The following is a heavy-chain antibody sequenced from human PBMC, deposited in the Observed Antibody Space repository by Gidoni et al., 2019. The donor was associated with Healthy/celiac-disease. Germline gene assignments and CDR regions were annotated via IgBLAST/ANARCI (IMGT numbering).Heavy chain of an antibody. D-gene: IGHD2-2*01. CDR1: GYSFTSYW. Sequence: EVQLVQSGAEVKKPGESLRISCKGSGYSFTSYWIRWVRQMPGKGLEWMGRIGPSDSYTNYSPSFQGHVTISADKSISTAYLQWSSLKASDTAMYYCARRRYCSSTSCSQDYYYMDVWGKGTTVTVSS. CDR2: IGPSDSYT. CDR3: ARRRYCSSTSCSQDYYYMDV. V-gene: IGHV5-10-1*01. J-gene: IGHJ6*03.